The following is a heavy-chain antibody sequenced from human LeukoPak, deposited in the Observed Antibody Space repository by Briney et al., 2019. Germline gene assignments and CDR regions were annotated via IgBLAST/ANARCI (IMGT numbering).Heavy chain of an antibody. CDR1: GYTFTGYY. Sequence: ASVTVSFKASGYTFTGYYMHWVRQAPGQGLEWMGWINPNSGGTNYAQKFQGRVTMTRDTSISTAYMELSRLRSDDTAVYYCAREAATRYCSSTSCYMASPASYWGQGTLVTVSS. V-gene: IGHV1-2*02. CDR3: AREAATRYCSSTSCYMASPASY. D-gene: IGHD2-2*02. J-gene: IGHJ4*02. CDR2: INPNSGGT.